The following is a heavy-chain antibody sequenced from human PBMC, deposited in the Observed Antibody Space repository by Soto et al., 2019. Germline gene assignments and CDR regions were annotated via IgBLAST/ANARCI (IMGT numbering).Heavy chain of an antibody. Sequence: GGSLRLSCTASGFTFSGYSMTWIRQAPGKGLEWISYIRGSGNLVYYADSVRGRFTISRDNAKNSLYLQMNSLRAEDTAVYFCARDYYKSGSTYNFVAYWGQGTLVTVSS. D-gene: IGHD3-10*01. CDR3: ARDYYKSGSTYNFVAY. V-gene: IGHV3-11*01. CDR2: IRGSGNLV. J-gene: IGHJ4*02. CDR1: GFTFSGYS.